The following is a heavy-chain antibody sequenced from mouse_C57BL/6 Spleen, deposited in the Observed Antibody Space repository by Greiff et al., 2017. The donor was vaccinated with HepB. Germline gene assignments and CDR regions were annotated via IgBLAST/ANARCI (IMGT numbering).Heavy chain of an antibody. J-gene: IGHJ4*01. V-gene: IGHV5-9*01. CDR2: ISGGGGNT. CDR1: GFTFSSYT. Sequence: EVKLVESGGGLVKPGGSLKLSCAASGFTFSSYTMSWVRQTPEKRLEWVATISGGGGNTYYPDSVKGRFTISRDNAKNTLYLQMSSLRSEDTALYYCARHCDYDLPSGPYYAMDYWGQGTSVTVSS. CDR3: ARHCDYDLPSGPYYAMDY. D-gene: IGHD2-4*01.